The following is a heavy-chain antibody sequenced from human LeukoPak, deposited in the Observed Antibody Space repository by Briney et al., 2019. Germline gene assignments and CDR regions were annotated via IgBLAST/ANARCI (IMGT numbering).Heavy chain of an antibody. CDR2: IKSNIDGGTI. Sequence: GGSLRLSCAASGFILSNAWMSWVRQAPGKGLEWVGRIKSNIDGGTIDYAAPVKGRFTISRDDSKNTLYLQMNSLKTEDTAFYYCPTDPWEPQGHWAQGTLVTVSS. D-gene: IGHD1-26*01. CDR3: PTDPWEPQGH. CDR1: GFILSNAW. J-gene: IGHJ1*01. V-gene: IGHV3-15*01.